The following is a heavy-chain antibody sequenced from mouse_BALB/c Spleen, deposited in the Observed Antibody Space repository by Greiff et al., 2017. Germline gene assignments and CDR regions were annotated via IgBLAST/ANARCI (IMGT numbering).Heavy chain of an antibody. V-gene: IGHV5-12-1*01. CDR1: GFAFSSYD. J-gene: IGHJ2*01. CDR2: ISSGGGST. Sequence: EVKLVESGGGLVKPGGSLKLSCAASGFAFSSYDMSWVRQTPEKRLEWVAYISSGGGSTYYPDTVKGRVTISRDNAKNTLYLQMSSLKSEDTAMYYCARQEEIYDGYYGGYFDYWGQGTTLT. CDR3: ARQEEIYDGYYGGYFDY. D-gene: IGHD2-3*01.